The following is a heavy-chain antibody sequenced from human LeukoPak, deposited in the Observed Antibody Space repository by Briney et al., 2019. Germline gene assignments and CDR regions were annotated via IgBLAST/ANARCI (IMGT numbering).Heavy chain of an antibody. D-gene: IGHD4-23*01. CDR1: GFTLTYYA. J-gene: IGHJ4*02. CDR3: ARSSYDYGGIEGPFDY. V-gene: IGHV3-30*15. Sequence: GGFLRLSCAASGFTLTYYAMHWVRQAPGKGLERVAVTSYDGNKKYYADSVKGRFTISRDSSKNTLYLQMSSLRAEDTAVYYCARSSYDYGGIEGPFDYWGQGTLVTVSS. CDR2: TSYDGNKK.